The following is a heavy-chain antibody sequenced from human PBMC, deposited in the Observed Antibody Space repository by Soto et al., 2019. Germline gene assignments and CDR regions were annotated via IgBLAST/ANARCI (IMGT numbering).Heavy chain of an antibody. D-gene: IGHD5-12*01. CDR1: GYTFTGYY. J-gene: IGHJ6*02. V-gene: IGHV1-2*02. Sequence: ASVKVSCKASGYTFTGYYMHWVRQARGQGLEWMGWINPNSGGTNYAQKFQGRVTMTRDTSISTAHMELSRLRSDDTAVYYCARDSGYDARRYYYYYGMDVWGQGTTVTVSS. CDR3: ARDSGYDARRYYYYYGMDV. CDR2: INPNSGGT.